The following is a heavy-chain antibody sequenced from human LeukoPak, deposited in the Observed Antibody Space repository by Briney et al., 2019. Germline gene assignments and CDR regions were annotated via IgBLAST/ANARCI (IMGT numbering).Heavy chain of an antibody. D-gene: IGHD1-26*01. Sequence: ETLSLTCTVSGGSISSYYWSWIRQPPGKGLEWVSAISGSGGSTYYADSVKGRFTISRDNSKNTLYLQMNSLRAEDTAVYYCAKVHKGGSYYSSTRRSAFDIWGQGTMVTVSS. V-gene: IGHV3-23*01. CDR1: GGSISSYY. J-gene: IGHJ3*02. CDR2: ISGSGGST. CDR3: AKVHKGGSYYSSTRRSAFDI.